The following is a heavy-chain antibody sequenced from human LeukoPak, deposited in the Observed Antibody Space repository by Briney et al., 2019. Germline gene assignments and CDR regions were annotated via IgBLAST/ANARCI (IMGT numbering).Heavy chain of an antibody. J-gene: IGHJ4*02. CDR3: TSWRIVGATREAQRSFDY. V-gene: IGHV3-73*01. CDR1: GFTFSGSA. D-gene: IGHD1-26*01. Sequence: GGSLKLSCAASGFTFSGSAMHWVRQASGKGLERVGRIRIKANGYATAYAASVKGRFTISRDDTKNTAYLQMNSLKTEDTAVYYCTSWRIVGATREAQRSFDYWGQGTRVTVSS. CDR2: IRIKANGYAT.